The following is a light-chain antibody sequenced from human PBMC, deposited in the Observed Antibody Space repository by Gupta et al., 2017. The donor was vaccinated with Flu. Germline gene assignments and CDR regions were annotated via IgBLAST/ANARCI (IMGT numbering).Light chain of an antibody. J-gene: IGKJ5*01. CDR2: WAS. V-gene: IGKV4-1*01. CDR1: QSILYSPKNNNY. Sequence: IVMTQSPDSLAVSLGERATINCKSSQSILYSPKNNNYLAWYQQRPGQPPKLLIYWASTRESGVPDRFSGSGSGTDFTLTISSLQAEDVAVYYCQQEDSTPKTFGQGTRMEIK. CDR3: QQEDSTPKT.